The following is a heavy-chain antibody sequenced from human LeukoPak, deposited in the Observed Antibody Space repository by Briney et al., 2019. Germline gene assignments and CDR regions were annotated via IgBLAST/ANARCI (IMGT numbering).Heavy chain of an antibody. V-gene: IGHV1-2*02. Sequence: GASVTVSCKASGYSFTGHYLYWVRQAPAPGLEWMGWINPRTGDKTYAQKFQGRVTITWDTSITTAYMELSSLRSADTAVYYCARAYEDGWFDPWGQGTQVTVSS. CDR1: GYSFTGHY. CDR2: INPRTGDK. CDR3: ARAYEDGWFDP. J-gene: IGHJ5*02. D-gene: IGHD3-22*01.